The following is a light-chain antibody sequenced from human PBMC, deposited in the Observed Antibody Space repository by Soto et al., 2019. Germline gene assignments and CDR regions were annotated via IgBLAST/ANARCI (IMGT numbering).Light chain of an antibody. Sequence: DIQMTHSPSTLSASLGDRVTITCRASQTINAWLAWYQHKPGKAPEPLIYDASTLESGVPARFSGSRSGTEFNLTISSLQPDDVGTYYCQQYNTHSGTFGQGTKVDIK. J-gene: IGKJ1*01. CDR1: QTINAW. CDR2: DAS. CDR3: QQYNTHSGT. V-gene: IGKV1-5*01.